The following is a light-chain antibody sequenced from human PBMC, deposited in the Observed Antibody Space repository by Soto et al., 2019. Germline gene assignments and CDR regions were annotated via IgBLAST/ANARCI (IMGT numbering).Light chain of an antibody. Sequence: QSALTQPASVSGSPGQSITISCTGTSSDVGGYNYVSWYQQHSDKAPKLMIYDVSNRPSGVSNRFSGSKSGNTASLTISGLQAEDEGDYYCSSYTNSRTRVFGTGTKLTVL. CDR1: SSDVGGYNY. J-gene: IGLJ1*01. V-gene: IGLV2-14*01. CDR3: SSYTNSRTRV. CDR2: DVS.